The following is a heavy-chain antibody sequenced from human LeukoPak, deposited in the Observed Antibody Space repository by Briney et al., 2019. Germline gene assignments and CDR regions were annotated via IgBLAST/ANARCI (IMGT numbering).Heavy chain of an antibody. D-gene: IGHD3-22*01. CDR1: GFTFSSYG. V-gene: IGHV3-33*01. CDR2: IWYDGSNK. CDR3: ARDAYYYDSSGLDY. Sequence: GRSLRLSCAASGFTFSSYGMHWVRQAPGKGLEWVAVIWYDGSNKYYADSVKGRFTISRDNSKNTLYLQMNSLRAEDTAVYYCARDAYYYDSSGLDYWGQGTLVTVSS. J-gene: IGHJ4*02.